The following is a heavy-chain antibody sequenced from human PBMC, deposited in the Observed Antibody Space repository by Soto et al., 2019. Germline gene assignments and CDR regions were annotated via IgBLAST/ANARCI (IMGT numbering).Heavy chain of an antibody. V-gene: IGHV3-74*03. CDR3: ARDNNWSYDS. D-gene: IGHD1-1*01. J-gene: IGHJ4*02. Sequence: PGGSLRLSCAASGFTFSSYWMHWVRQAPGEGLVWVSYIKPDGSRTKDADSVKGRFTISRDNARNTLYLRMNRLRAEDTAVYYCARDNNWSYDSWGRGTLVTVSS. CDR1: GFTFSSYW. CDR2: IKPDGSRT.